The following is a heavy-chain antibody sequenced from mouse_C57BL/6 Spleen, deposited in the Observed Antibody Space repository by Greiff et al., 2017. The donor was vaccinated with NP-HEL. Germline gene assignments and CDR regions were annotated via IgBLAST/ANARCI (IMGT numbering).Heavy chain of an antibody. D-gene: IGHD2-2*01. CDR1: GFSLTSYG. V-gene: IGHV2-5*01. CDR3: AKRGGLYYYAMDY. CDR2: IWRGGST. J-gene: IGHJ4*01. Sequence: QVQLQQSGPGLVQPSQSLSITCTVSGFSLTSYGVHWVRQSPGKGLEWLGVIWRGGSTDYNAAFMSRLSITKDNSKSQVFFKMNSLQADDTAIYYCAKRGGLYYYAMDYWGQGTSVTVSS.